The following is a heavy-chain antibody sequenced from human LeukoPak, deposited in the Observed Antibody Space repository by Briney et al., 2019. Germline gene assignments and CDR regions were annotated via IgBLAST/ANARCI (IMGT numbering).Heavy chain of an antibody. CDR2: IYPGDSDT. V-gene: IGHV5-51*01. Sequence: GESLKISCKGSGYSFTSYWIGWVRQMPGKGLEWMGIIYPGDSDTRYSPSFQGQVTISADKSISTAYLQWSSLKASDTAMYYCAQLNRLLWSGGNAFDIWGQGTMVTVSS. CDR1: GYSFTSYW. D-gene: IGHD3-10*01. J-gene: IGHJ3*02. CDR3: AQLNRLLWSGGNAFDI.